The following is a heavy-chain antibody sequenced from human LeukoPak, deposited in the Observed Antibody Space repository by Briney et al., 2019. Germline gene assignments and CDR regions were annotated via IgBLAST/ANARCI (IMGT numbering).Heavy chain of an antibody. CDR1: GYTFTSYG. CDR2: ISAYNGNT. D-gene: IGHD2-2*01. Sequence: GASVKVSCKASGYTFTSYGISWVRQAPGQGLEWMGWISAYNGNTNYAQKLQGRVTMTTDTSTSTAYMELSSLRSEDTAVYYCARARSGYCSSTSCYRNWFDPWGQGTLVTVSS. J-gene: IGHJ5*02. CDR3: ARARSGYCSSTSCYRNWFDP. V-gene: IGHV1-18*01.